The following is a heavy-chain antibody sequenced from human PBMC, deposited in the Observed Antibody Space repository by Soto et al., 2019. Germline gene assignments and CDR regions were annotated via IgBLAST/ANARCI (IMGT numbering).Heavy chain of an antibody. CDR2: INPNSGGT. D-gene: IGHD3-10*01. CDR1: GYTFTGYY. Sequence: TSVKVSCKASGYTFTGYYMHWVRQAPGQGLEWMGLINPNSGGTNYAQKFQGWVTMTRDTSISTAYMELSRLRSDDTAVYYCARDLRNYYGSGSYVYYYYYGMDVWGQGTTVTVSS. J-gene: IGHJ6*02. CDR3: ARDLRNYYGSGSYVYYYYYGMDV. V-gene: IGHV1-2*04.